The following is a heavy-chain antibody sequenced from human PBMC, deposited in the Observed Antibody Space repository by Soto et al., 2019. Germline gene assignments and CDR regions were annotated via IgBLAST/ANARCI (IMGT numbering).Heavy chain of an antibody. CDR2: ISGSAGRT. CDR3: AKAVVVVTANPLDY. D-gene: IGHD2-21*02. J-gene: IGHJ4*02. Sequence: EVQLLESGGGLVQPGGSLRLSCAASGFTFSTYPMSWVRQGPGKGLEWVSAISGSAGRTYYTDSVKGRFTISRDNSKSTLYLQMNRLRAEDTAVYYCAKAVVVVTANPLDYWGQGTLVTVSS. CDR1: GFTFSTYP. V-gene: IGHV3-23*01.